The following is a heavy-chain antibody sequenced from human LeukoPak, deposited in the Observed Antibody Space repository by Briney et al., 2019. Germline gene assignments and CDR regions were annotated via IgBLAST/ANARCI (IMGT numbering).Heavy chain of an antibody. CDR1: GGSISSYY. CDR3: AREKVDYVWGSYGLFDY. CDR2: IDYSGST. J-gene: IGHJ4*02. V-gene: IGHV4-59*01. Sequence: SETLSLTCTVSGGSISSYYWSWIRQPPGKGLEWVGYIDYSGSTNYNPSLKSRVTISVDTSKNQFSLKLSSVTAADTAVYYCAREKVDYVWGSYGLFDYWGQGTLVTVSS. D-gene: IGHD3-16*01.